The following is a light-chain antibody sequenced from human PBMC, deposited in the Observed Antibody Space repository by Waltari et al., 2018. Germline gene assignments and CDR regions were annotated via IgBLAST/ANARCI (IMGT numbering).Light chain of an antibody. V-gene: IGKV2-29*02. Sequence: DIVMTQTPLSLPVTPGQPASISCKSSESLLFSNGKTYMYWFLQRPGQSPQLLIYEVSSRLSGVPDRFSGSGSGTDFTLKISRVEAEDVGIYYCMQGIHLPLTFGGGTKVEIK. J-gene: IGKJ4*01. CDR3: MQGIHLPLT. CDR2: EVS. CDR1: ESLLFSNGKTY.